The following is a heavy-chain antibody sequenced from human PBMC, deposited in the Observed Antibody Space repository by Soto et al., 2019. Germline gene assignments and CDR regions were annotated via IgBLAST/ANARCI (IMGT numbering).Heavy chain of an antibody. J-gene: IGHJ6*04. CDR2: IIPILETA. Sequence: QVQLVQSGAEVKTPGSSVKVSCKASGGTFGRYTLSWVRQAPGQGLEWMGWIIPILETANYARRFQGRLTRTADTSTGAAYMDLSGLKSDGTGVDYGARGGKLGGGLDVWGKGTPVTVSS. CDR3: ARGGKLGGGLDV. CDR1: GGTFGRYT. D-gene: IGHD3-10*01. V-gene: IGHV1-69*08.